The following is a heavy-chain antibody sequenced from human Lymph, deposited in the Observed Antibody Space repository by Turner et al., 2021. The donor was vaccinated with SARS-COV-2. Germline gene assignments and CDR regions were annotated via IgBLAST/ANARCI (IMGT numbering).Heavy chain of an antibody. J-gene: IGHJ4*02. V-gene: IGHV4-59*01. CDR1: GGSISSYY. Sequence: QVQLQESAPALAQPSETLSLTCTVSGGSISSYYWSWIRQPPGKGLEWNGYIYYSGSTNYNPSLKSRVTISEDKSKNHFSLKLTSVTAADTAVYDCARGFDYWGQGTLVTVSP. CDR3: ARGFDY. CDR2: IYYSGST.